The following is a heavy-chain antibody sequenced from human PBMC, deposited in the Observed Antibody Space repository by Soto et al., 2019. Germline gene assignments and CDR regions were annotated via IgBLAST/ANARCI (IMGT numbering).Heavy chain of an antibody. J-gene: IGHJ4*01. D-gene: IGHD2-2*01. CDR2: IKSKGDGGTT. Sequence: PGGSLRLSCAASGFIFSKAWINWVRQAPGKGLEWVGRIKSKGDGGTTDFAAPVKGRFAISRDDSKNMMYMEMSSLRTEDTAVYYCTTDSYMNMPIVRFDYGGHGTLVTVSS. V-gene: IGHV3-15*07. CDR1: GFIFSKAW. CDR3: TTDSYMNMPIVRFDY.